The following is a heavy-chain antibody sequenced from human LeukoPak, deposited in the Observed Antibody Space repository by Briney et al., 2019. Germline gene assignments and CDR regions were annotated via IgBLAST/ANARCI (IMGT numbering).Heavy chain of an antibody. V-gene: IGHV1-3*01. CDR3: ARDVITIFGVVTRP. CDR1: GYTFTSYA. Sequence: GASVKVSCKASGYTFTSYAMHWVRQAPGQRLEWMGWINAGNGNTKYSQKFQGRVTITRDTSASTAYMELSSLRSEDTAVYYCARDVITIFGVVTRPWGQGTLVTVSS. J-gene: IGHJ5*02. CDR2: INAGNGNT. D-gene: IGHD3-3*01.